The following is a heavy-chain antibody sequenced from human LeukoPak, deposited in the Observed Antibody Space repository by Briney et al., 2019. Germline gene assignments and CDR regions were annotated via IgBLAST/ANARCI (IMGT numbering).Heavy chain of an antibody. V-gene: IGHV4-59*01. CDR1: GGSISSYY. Sequence: PSETLSLTCTVSGGSISSYYWSRIRQPPGKGLEWIGYIYYSGSTNYNPSLKSRVTISVDTSKNQFSLKLSSVTAADTAVYYCAREATLSSSWYGAFDIWGQGTMVTVSS. D-gene: IGHD6-13*01. CDR3: AREATLSSSWYGAFDI. J-gene: IGHJ3*02. CDR2: IYYSGST.